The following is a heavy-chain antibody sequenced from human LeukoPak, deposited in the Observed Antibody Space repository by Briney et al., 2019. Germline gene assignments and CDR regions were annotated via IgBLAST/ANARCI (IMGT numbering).Heavy chain of an antibody. CDR1: GFTFSSYA. Sequence: GGSLRLSCAASGFTFSSYAMSWVRQAPGKGLGWVSAISGSGGSTYYADSVKGRFTISRDNSKNTLYLQMNSLRAEDTAVYYCAKDLVFGVVITLDYWGQGTLVTVSS. CDR3: AKDLVFGVVITLDY. CDR2: ISGSGGST. D-gene: IGHD3-3*01. J-gene: IGHJ4*02. V-gene: IGHV3-23*01.